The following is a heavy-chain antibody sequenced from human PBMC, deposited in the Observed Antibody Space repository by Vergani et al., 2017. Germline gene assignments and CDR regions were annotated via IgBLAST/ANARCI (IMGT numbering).Heavy chain of an antibody. V-gene: IGHV4-61*02. J-gene: IGHJ5*02. D-gene: IGHD3-10*01. CDR2: IHASGTK. CDR3: VRDSWRSDLRGVYWFDT. Sequence: QVHLHEAGPGLVKPSQTLSLTCTVSGASITSGSFYWSWIRQPAGKGLEWIGRIHASGTKNYNPSLRSRVTLSVDTSKNQLSLKMISMTAADTAFYYCVRDSWRSDLRGVYWFDTWGQGTLVSVSS. CDR1: GASITSGSFY.